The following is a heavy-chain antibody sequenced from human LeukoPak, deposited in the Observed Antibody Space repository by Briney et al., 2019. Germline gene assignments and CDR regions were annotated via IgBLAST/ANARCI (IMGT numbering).Heavy chain of an antibody. CDR2: INSGGST. J-gene: IGHJ4*02. D-gene: IGHD6-13*01. CDR3: ARGYSSSWPPDY. Sequence: GGSLRPSCAASGFTVSSNYMSWVRQAPGKGLEWVSVINSGGSTYYADSVKGRFTISRDNSKNTLYLQMNSLRAEDTAVYYCARGYSSSWPPDYWGQGTLVTVSS. CDR1: GFTVSSNY. V-gene: IGHV3-53*01.